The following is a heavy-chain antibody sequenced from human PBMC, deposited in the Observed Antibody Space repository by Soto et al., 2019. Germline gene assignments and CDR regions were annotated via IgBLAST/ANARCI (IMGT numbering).Heavy chain of an antibody. D-gene: IGHD4-17*01. J-gene: IGHJ4*02. CDR2: IYYSGST. V-gene: IGHV4-31*03. CDR3: ASMVSSTTVTTSYYFDY. Sequence: SETLSLTCTVSGGSISSGGYYWSWIRQHPGKGLEWIGYIYYSGSTYYNPSLKSRVTISVDTSKNQFSLKLSSVTAADTAVYYCASMVSSTTVTTSYYFDYWGQGTLVTVSS. CDR1: GGSISSGGYY.